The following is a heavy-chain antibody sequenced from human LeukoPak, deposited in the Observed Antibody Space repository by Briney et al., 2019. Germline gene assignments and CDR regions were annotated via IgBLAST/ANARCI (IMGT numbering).Heavy chain of an antibody. CDR2: INAGNGNT. D-gene: IGHD3-16*01. CDR3: ARDLLAYPFDP. Sequence: ASVKVSCTASGYTFTSYAMHWVRQAPGQRLEWMGWINAGNGNTKYSQKFQGRVTITRDTSASTAYMELSSLRSEDTAVYYCARDLLAYPFDPWGQGTLVTVSS. J-gene: IGHJ5*02. CDR1: GYTFTSYA. V-gene: IGHV1-3*01.